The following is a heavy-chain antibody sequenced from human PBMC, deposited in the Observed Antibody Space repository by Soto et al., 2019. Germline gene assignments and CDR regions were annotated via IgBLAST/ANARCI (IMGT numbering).Heavy chain of an antibody. CDR2: IYYSGST. CDR3: ARDNPYGDRLYNWFDP. CDR1: GGSISSGDYY. D-gene: IGHD4-17*01. Sequence: PSETLSLTCTVSGGSISSGDYYWSWIRQPPGKGLEWIGYIYYSGSTYYNPSLKSRVTISVDTSKNQFSLKLSSVTAADTAVYYCARDNPYGDRLYNWFDPWGQGTLVTSPQ. V-gene: IGHV4-30-4*01. J-gene: IGHJ5*02.